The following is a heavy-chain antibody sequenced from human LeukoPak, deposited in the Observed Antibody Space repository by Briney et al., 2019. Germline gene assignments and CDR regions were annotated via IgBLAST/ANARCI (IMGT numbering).Heavy chain of an antibody. CDR1: GGSISSYY. D-gene: IGHD3-16*02. Sequence: SETLSLTCTVSGGSISSYYWSWIRQPPGKGLEWIGYIYYSGSTNYNPSLKSRVTISVDTSKNQFSLKLSSVTAADTAVYYCARGLGELSSPFYYFDYWGQGTLVTVSS. CDR3: ARGLGELSSPFYYFDY. CDR2: IYYSGST. V-gene: IGHV4-59*01. J-gene: IGHJ4*02.